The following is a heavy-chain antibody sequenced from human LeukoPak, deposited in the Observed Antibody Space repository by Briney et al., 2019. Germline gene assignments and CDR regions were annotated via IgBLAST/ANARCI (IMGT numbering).Heavy chain of an antibody. CDR2: ISGYNGNT. CDR3: ARDLVLPVITIFGAINDYYYVMDV. D-gene: IGHD3-3*01. CDR1: GYTFTSYG. V-gene: IGHV1-18*01. Sequence: ASVKVSCKASGYTFTSYGISWVRQAPGQGLEWMGWISGYNGNTNYAQKLQGRVTMTTDTPTSTAYMELRSLRSDDTAVYYCARDLVLPVITIFGAINDYYYVMDVWGQGTTVTVSS. J-gene: IGHJ6*02.